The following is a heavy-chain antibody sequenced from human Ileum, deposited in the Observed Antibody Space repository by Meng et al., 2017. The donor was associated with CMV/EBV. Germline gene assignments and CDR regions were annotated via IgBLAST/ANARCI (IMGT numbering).Heavy chain of an antibody. J-gene: IGHJ4*02. CDR2: ISYDGSKK. V-gene: IGHV3-30*04. CDR1: GFIFSKYA. D-gene: IGHD3-3*01. CDR3: ARDLVRPQTTVGVNTKFTGAPFGFDY. Sequence: GGSLRLSCSVSGFIFSKYAIHWVRQAPGKGLEWVAVISYDGSKKYYADSVKGRFTISRDNSKNTLHVQMNSLRGEDTAIYYCARDLVRPQTTVGVNTKFTGAPFGFDYWGQGTLVTVSS.